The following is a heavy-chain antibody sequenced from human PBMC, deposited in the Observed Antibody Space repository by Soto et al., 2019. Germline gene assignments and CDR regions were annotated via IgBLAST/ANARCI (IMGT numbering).Heavy chain of an antibody. CDR2: ISGSGSTI. Sequence: QVQLVESGGGLVKPGGSLRLSCAASGFTFSDYYMSWIRQAPGKGQEWVSYISGSGSTIYYADSVKGRFTISRDNAKNSLRLQMNSLRAEDTAVYYCASGVAASHFYYYYMDVWGKGTTVTVSS. D-gene: IGHD2-15*01. J-gene: IGHJ6*03. CDR1: GFTFSDYY. V-gene: IGHV3-11*01. CDR3: ASGVAASHFYYYYMDV.